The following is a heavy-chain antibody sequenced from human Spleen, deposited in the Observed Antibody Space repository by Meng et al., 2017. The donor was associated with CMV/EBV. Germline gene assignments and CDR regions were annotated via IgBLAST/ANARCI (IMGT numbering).Heavy chain of an antibody. D-gene: IGHD4-11*01. J-gene: IGHJ4*02. CDR2: IKQDGSEK. V-gene: IGHV3-7*01. CDR1: GFTFSRYW. Sequence: GGSLRLSCAASGFTFSRYWMSWVRQAPEKGLEWVANIKQDGSEKHYVDSVKGRFTISRDNAKNSLYLHMNSLRAEDTAVYYCARVRDYSNYRFDSWGQGALVTVSS. CDR3: ARVRDYSNYRFDS.